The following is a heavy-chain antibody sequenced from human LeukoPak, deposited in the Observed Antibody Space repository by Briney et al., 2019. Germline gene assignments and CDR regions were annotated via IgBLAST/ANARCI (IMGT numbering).Heavy chain of an antibody. CDR2: IYPGDSET. D-gene: IGHD6-19*01. V-gene: IGHV5-51*01. Sequence: GASLKISCKPYGYSFTSSWIGWVRRMPGKGLEWMGIIYPGDSETIYSPSFQGQVTISVDKSFSTAHLQWSSLKASDTAMYYCARQYITGWQSFDYWGQGTLVTVSS. CDR1: GYSFTSSW. CDR3: ARQYITGWQSFDY. J-gene: IGHJ4*02.